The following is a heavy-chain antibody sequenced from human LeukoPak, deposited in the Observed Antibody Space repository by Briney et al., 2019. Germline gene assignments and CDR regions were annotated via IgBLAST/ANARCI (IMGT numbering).Heavy chain of an antibody. J-gene: IGHJ4*02. D-gene: IGHD4-23*01. Sequence: GGSLRLSCAASGFPFSSYAMSWVRQAPGKGLEWVSTISNSDDSTYYADSVKGRFTISRDNSENTLFLRMNSLRAEDTAVYYCAREDPNYGGIDYWGQGTLVTVSS. CDR2: ISNSDDST. CDR3: AREDPNYGGIDY. CDR1: GFPFSSYA. V-gene: IGHV3-23*01.